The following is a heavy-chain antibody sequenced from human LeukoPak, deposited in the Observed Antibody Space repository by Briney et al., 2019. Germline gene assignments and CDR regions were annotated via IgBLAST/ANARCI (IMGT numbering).Heavy chain of an antibody. V-gene: IGHV4-59*12. J-gene: IGHJ4*02. D-gene: IGHD1-26*01. CDR2: IYHSGST. Sequence: SETLSLTCTVSGGSISSYYWSWIRQPPGKGLEWIGYIYHSGSTYYNPSLKSRVTISVDRSKNQFSLKLSSVTAADTAVYYCARGGRYPGYWGQGTLVTVSS. CDR1: GGSISSYY. CDR3: ARGGRYPGY.